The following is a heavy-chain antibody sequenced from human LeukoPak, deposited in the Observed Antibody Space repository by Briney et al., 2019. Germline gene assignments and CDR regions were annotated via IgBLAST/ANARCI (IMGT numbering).Heavy chain of an antibody. CDR2: INHSGST. D-gene: IGHD3-3*01. Sequence: SETLSLTCAVYGGSFSGYYWSWIRQPPGKGLEWIGEINHSGSTNYNPSLKSRVTISVDTSKNQFSLKLSSVTAADTAVYYCARRTAKPYDFWSGYAFDYWGQGTLVTVSS. CDR3: ARRTAKPYDFWSGYAFDY. J-gene: IGHJ4*02. V-gene: IGHV4-34*01. CDR1: GGSFSGYY.